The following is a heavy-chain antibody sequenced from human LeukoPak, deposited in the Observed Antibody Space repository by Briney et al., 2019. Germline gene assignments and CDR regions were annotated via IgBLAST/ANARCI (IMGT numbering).Heavy chain of an antibody. CDR3: ARGASITILGVVTNYNWFDP. Sequence: ASVKVFCEASGYTYTSYGISWVRQAPGQGREWMGWISAYNGNTNYAQKLQGRVTMTTDTSTSTAYMELRSLRSDDTAVYYCARGASITILGVVTNYNWFDPWGQGTLVTVSS. J-gene: IGHJ5*02. CDR2: ISAYNGNT. CDR1: GYTYTSYG. D-gene: IGHD3-3*01. V-gene: IGHV1-18*01.